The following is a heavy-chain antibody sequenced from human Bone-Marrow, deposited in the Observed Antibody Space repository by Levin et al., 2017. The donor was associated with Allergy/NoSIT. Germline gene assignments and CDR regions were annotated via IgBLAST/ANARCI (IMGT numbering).Heavy chain of an antibody. D-gene: IGHD2-21*01. Sequence: LSLTCAASGFPFGDYAMSWVRQAPGKGLEWVSATSGDGGNTYYAKSVKGRFTISRDNSQKMLYLQMNSLRVEDTALYYCANSWSYCGKNCYTYNFDYWGQGILVTVSS. J-gene: IGHJ4*02. V-gene: IGHV3-23*01. CDR3: ANSWSYCGKNCYTYNFDY. CDR2: TSGDGGNT. CDR1: GFPFGDYA.